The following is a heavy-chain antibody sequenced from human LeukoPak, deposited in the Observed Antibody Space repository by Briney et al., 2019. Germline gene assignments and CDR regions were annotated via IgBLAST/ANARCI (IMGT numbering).Heavy chain of an antibody. CDR3: ARDSYGDFDS. Sequence: PSETLSLTCTVSGDSITTYYWSWIRQPPGKGLEWIGHIYFTGSTHYNPTLKSRVTMSVDTSHNQYFLKLSSVTAADTAVYFCARDSYGDFDSWGRGTLATVSS. CDR1: GDSITTYY. CDR2: IYFTGST. J-gene: IGHJ4*02. D-gene: IGHD4-17*01. V-gene: IGHV4-59*01.